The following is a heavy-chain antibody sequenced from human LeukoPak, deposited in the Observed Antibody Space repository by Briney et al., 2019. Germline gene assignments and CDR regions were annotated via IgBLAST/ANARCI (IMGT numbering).Heavy chain of an antibody. CDR1: GFTFDDYG. J-gene: IGHJ4*02. Sequence: GGSLRLSCAASGFTFDDYGMSWVRQAPGKGLEWVSGINWNGGSTGYADSVKGRFTISRDNAKNTLYLQMNSLRAEDTAVYYCAKDKYYYGSGTYYPDLTFDYWGQGTLVTVSS. CDR2: INWNGGST. D-gene: IGHD3-10*01. CDR3: AKDKYYYGSGTYYPDLTFDY. V-gene: IGHV3-20*04.